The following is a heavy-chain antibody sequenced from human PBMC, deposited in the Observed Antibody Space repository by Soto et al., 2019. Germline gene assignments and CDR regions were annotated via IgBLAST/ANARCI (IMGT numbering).Heavy chain of an antibody. CDR3: AWVAVALYYFDY. CDR1: GFTFSAYY. J-gene: IGHJ4*02. V-gene: IGHV3-11*06. CDR2: ISSSSSYT. D-gene: IGHD6-19*01. Sequence: PRGSLRLSCAASGFTFSAYYMSWIRQAPGKGLEWVSYISSSSSYTNYADSVKGRFTISRDNAKNSLYLQMNSLRAEDTAVYYCAWVAVALYYFDYWGQGTLVTVSS.